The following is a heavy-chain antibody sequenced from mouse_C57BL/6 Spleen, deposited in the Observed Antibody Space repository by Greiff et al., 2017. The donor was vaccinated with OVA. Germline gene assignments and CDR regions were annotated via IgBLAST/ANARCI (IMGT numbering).Heavy chain of an antibody. CDR1: GYAFTNYL. CDR2: INPGSGGT. CDR3: AMGTAYYFDY. J-gene: IGHJ2*01. Sequence: VQLQQSGAELVRPGTSVKVSCKASGYAFTNYLIEWVKQRPGQGLKWIGVINPGSGGTNYNEKFKGKATLTADKSSSTAYMQLSSLTSEDSAVYFCAMGTAYYFDYWGQGTTLTVSS. D-gene: IGHD1-2*01. V-gene: IGHV1-54*01.